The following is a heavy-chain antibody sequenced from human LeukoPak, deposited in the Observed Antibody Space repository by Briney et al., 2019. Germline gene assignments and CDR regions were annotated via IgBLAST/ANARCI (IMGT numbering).Heavy chain of an antibody. V-gene: IGHV3-64*01. CDR2: ISSNGGST. J-gene: IGHJ5*02. Sequence: QTGGSLRLSCAASRFTFSSYAMHWVRQAPGKGLEYVSAISSNGGSTYYANSVKGRFTISRDNSKNTLYLQMGSLRAEDMAVYYCARGVYCGGDCFDPWGQGTLVTVSS. D-gene: IGHD2-21*01. CDR3: ARGVYCGGDCFDP. CDR1: RFTFSSYA.